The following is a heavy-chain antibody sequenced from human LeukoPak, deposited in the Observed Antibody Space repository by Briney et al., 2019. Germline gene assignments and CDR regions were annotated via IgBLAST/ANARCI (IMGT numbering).Heavy chain of an antibody. CDR1: GGSISSYY. D-gene: IGHD3-22*01. J-gene: IGHJ4*02. Sequence: SETLSLTCTVSGGSISSYYWSWIRQPPGKGLEWIGYIYYSGSTNYNPSLKSRVTISVDTSKNQFSLKLSSVTAADTAVYYCASLYYDRPPWLSSWGQGTLVTVSS. CDR2: IYYSGST. V-gene: IGHV4-59*01. CDR3: ASLYYDRPPWLSS.